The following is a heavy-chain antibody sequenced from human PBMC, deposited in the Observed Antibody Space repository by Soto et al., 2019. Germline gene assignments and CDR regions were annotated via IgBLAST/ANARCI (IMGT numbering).Heavy chain of an antibody. CDR2: IYYSGNT. CDR1: GCSFSSYY. J-gene: IGHJ6*03. D-gene: IGHD2-15*01. V-gene: IGHV4-59*01. CDR3: ARVVGYCSGSTCSNYYDYHYMDV. Sequence: QVQLQESGPGLVKPSETLSLPCTVSGCSFSSYYWSWIRQPPGKGLECIGYIYYSGNTNYNPSLTIRITISLDTSKNQFSLKLSSVTAADTAVYYCARVVGYCSGSTCSNYYDYHYMDVWGKGPTVTVSS.